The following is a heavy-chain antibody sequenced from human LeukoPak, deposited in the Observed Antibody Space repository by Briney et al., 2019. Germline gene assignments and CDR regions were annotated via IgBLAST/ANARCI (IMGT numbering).Heavy chain of an antibody. CDR1: GYSFTSYW. CDR2: IYPGDSDT. V-gene: IGHV5-51*01. D-gene: IGHD6-13*01. Sequence: GESLKISCKGSGYSFTSYWIGWVRQMPGKGLEWMGMIYPGDSDTRYSPSFQGQVTISADKSISTAYLQWSSLKASDSAMYYCARQTRGGIVAAGSDYWGQGTLVTVSS. J-gene: IGHJ4*02. CDR3: ARQTRGGIVAAGSDY.